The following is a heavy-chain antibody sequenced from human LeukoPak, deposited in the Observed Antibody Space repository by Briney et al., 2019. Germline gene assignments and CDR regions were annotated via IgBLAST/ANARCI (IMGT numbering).Heavy chain of an antibody. D-gene: IGHD1-26*01. CDR1: GFTFSDYY. CDR2: ISNSDNTM. CDR3: ARDKIVGATNFDY. V-gene: IGHV3-11*04. Sequence: PGGSLRLSCAASGFTFSDYYMSWIRQIPGRGLEWISFISNSDNTMYYADSVKGRFTISRDNAKNSLYLQMNSLRAEDTAVYYCARDKIVGATNFDYWGQGTLVTVSS. J-gene: IGHJ4*02.